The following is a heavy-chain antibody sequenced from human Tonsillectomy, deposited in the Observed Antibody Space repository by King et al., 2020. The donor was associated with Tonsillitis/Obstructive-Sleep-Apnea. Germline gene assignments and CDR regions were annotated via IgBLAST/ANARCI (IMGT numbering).Heavy chain of an antibody. Sequence: VQLVESGGDLVQPGGSLRLSCAASGFTFRSYEMNWVRQAPGKGLEWVSYISDSGSAIYYADSVKGRFTISRDNAKNSLYLQMNSLRAEDTAVYYCASLDIVLVPADEGDYYYYMDVWGKGTTVTVSS. D-gene: IGHD2-2*03. CDR1: GFTFRSYE. V-gene: IGHV3-48*03. J-gene: IGHJ6*03. CDR2: ISDSGSAI. CDR3: ASLDIVLVPADEGDYYYYMDV.